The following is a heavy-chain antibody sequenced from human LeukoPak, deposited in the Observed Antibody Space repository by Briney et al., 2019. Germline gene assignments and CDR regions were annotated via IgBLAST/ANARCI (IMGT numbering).Heavy chain of an antibody. CDR2: ISSSSSYI. CDR1: GFTFSSYS. V-gene: IGHV3-21*01. D-gene: IGHD3-3*01. Sequence: PGGSLRLSCAASGFTFSSYSMNWVRQAPGKGLEWVSSISSSSSYIYYADSVKGRFTISRDNSKNTLYLQMNSLRAEDTAVYYCARDERAGWAYYDFWSGYSVWGQGTLVTVSS. J-gene: IGHJ4*02. CDR3: ARDERAGWAYYDFWSGYSV.